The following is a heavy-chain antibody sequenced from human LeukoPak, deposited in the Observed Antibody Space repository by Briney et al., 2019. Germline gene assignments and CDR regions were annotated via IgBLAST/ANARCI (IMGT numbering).Heavy chain of an antibody. V-gene: IGHV3-7*01. J-gene: IGHJ4*02. D-gene: IGHD1-26*01. Sequence: GGSLTLSCAASGFTFSRYWMSWVRQAPGKGLEWVANTKQDGSEKYYLESVKGRFTISRDNAKNSLYLNMNSLRGEDTAVYYCALSSGNYAIPFDYWGQGTLVTVSS. CDR1: GFTFSRYW. CDR2: TKQDGSEK. CDR3: ALSSGNYAIPFDY.